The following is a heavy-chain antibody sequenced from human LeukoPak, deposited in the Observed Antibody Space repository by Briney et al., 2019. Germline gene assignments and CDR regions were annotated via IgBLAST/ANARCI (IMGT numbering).Heavy chain of an antibody. V-gene: IGHV4-34*01. D-gene: IGHD4-23*01. Sequence: PSETLSLTCAVYGGSFSGYYWSWIRQPPGKGLEWIGEINHSGSTNYNPSLKSRVTISVDTSKNQFSLKLSSVTAADTAVYYCARGLGASGNSNNWFDHWGQGTLVTVSS. CDR2: INHSGST. CDR1: GGSFSGYY. CDR3: ARGLGASGNSNNWFDH. J-gene: IGHJ5*02.